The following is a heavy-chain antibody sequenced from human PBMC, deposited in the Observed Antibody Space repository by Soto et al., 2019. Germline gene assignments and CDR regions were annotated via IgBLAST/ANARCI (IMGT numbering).Heavy chain of an antibody. CDR2: IYWNDDK. CDR3: ARRFCGSGSYYRLDAFDI. J-gene: IGHJ3*02. Sequence: QITLKESGPTLVKPTQTLTLTCTFSGFSLSTSGVGVGWIRQPPGKALEWLALIYWNDDKRYSQSLKSRLTITKATSKNQVVLKMTNMDPGDTGRYYWARRFCGSGSYYRLDAFDIWGQGTMVTVSS. D-gene: IGHD3-10*01. V-gene: IGHV2-5*01. CDR1: GFSLSTSGVG.